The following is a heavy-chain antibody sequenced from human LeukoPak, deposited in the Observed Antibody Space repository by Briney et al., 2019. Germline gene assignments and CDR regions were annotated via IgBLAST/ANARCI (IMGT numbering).Heavy chain of an antibody. V-gene: IGHV3-21*06. Sequence: KPGESLRLSCAASGFTFSTYAMEWVRQAPGRGLEWVSSITGDNNYIYYADSVKGRFTISRDNAKNSLFLHMSSLRAGDTAVYYCARLRASSYGKYYFDYWGQGALVTVSS. J-gene: IGHJ4*02. D-gene: IGHD2-2*01. CDR2: ITGDNNYI. CDR3: ARLRASSYGKYYFDY. CDR1: GFTFSTYA.